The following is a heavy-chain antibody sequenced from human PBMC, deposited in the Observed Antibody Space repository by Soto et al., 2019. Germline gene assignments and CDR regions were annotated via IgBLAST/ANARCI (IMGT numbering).Heavy chain of an antibody. CDR1: GFTFSSYG. CDR3: ARQSRFLEWLSLNWFDP. V-gene: IGHV3-48*02. D-gene: IGHD3-3*01. Sequence: WGSLRLSCAASGFTFSSYGMHWVRQAPGKGLEWVSYISSSSSTIYYADSVKGRFTISRDNAKNSLYLQMNSLRDEDTAVYYCARQSRFLEWLSLNWFDPWGQGTLVTVSS. J-gene: IGHJ5*02. CDR2: ISSSSSTI.